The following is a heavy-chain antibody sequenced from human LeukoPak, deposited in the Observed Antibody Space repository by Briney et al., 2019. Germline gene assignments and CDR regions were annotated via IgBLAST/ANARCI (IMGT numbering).Heavy chain of an antibody. CDR2: INPNSGGT. V-gene: IGHV1-2*02. J-gene: IGHJ1*01. D-gene: IGHD2-8*01. CDR1: GYTFTGYY. Sequence: ASVKVSCKASGYTFTGYYMHWVRQAPGHGLEWMGWINPNSGGTNYAQKFQGGVSMTRDTSITTVYMELSRLKSDDTAVYYCARDVVGYCTNGVCSEYFQHWGQDTLVTVSS. CDR3: ARDVVGYCTNGVCSEYFQH.